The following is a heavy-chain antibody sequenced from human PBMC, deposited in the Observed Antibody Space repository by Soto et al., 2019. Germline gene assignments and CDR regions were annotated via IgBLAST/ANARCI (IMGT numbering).Heavy chain of an antibody. CDR3: ARANFGVIFTSGMDV. D-gene: IGHD3-3*01. J-gene: IGHJ6*02. Sequence: SVKVSCKASGGTFSSYAISWVRQAPGQGLEWMGGIIPIFGTANYAQKFQGRVTITADESTSTAYMELSSLRAEDTAVYYCARANFGVIFTSGMDVWGQGTTVTVSS. CDR1: GGTFSSYA. V-gene: IGHV1-69*13. CDR2: IIPIFGTA.